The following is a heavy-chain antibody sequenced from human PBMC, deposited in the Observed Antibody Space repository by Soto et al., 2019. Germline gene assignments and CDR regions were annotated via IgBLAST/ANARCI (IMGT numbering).Heavy chain of an antibody. CDR3: AREGLNSSGYYDY. V-gene: IGHV3-33*01. CDR2: IWYDGSNK. CDR1: GFTFSSYG. Sequence: GGSLRLSCAASGFTFSSYGMHWVRQAPGKGLEWVAVIWYDGSNKYYADSVKGRFTISRDNSKNMLYLQMNSLRAEDTAVYYCAREGLNSSGYYDYWGQGTLVTVSS. D-gene: IGHD3-22*01. J-gene: IGHJ4*02.